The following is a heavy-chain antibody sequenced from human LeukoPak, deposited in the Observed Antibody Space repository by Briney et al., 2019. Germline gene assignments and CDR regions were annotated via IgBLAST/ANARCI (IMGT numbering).Heavy chain of an antibody. CDR2: IKQDGSEK. Sequence: GGSLRLSCAASGFTFSSYWMSWVRQAPGKGLEWVANIKQDGSEKYYVDSVKGRFTISRDNAKNSLYLQMNSLRAEDTAVYYCARDYYDILTGYSPFDYWGQGTLVTVSS. J-gene: IGHJ4*02. V-gene: IGHV3-7*01. CDR3: ARDYYDILTGYSPFDY. CDR1: GFTFSSYW. D-gene: IGHD3-9*01.